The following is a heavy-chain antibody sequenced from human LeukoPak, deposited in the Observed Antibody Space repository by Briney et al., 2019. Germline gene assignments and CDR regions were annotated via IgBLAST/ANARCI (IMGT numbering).Heavy chain of an antibody. V-gene: IGHV1-24*01. CDR2: FDPEDGET. J-gene: IGHJ6*03. Sequence: ASVKVSRKVSGYTLTELSMHWVRQAPGKGLEWVGGFDPEDGETIYAQKFQGRVTMTEDTSTGTAYMELSSLRSEDTAVYYCATGMTRSYYYYYYMDVWGKGTTVTVSS. CDR3: ATGMTRSYYYYYYMDV. CDR1: GYTLTELS.